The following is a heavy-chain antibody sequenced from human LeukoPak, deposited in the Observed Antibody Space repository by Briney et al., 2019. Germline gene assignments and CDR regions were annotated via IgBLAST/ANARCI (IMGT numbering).Heavy chain of an antibody. CDR2: IYHSGST. CDR1: GYSISSGYY. J-gene: IGHJ4*02. D-gene: IGHD3-10*01. V-gene: IGHV4-38-2*01. CDR3: ARGGPGSHFDY. Sequence: SETLSLTCAVSGYSISSGYYWGWIRQPPGKGLEWIGSIYHSGSTYYNPSLKSRVTISVDTSKNQFSLKLSSVTAADTAVYYCARGGPGSHFDYWGRGTLVTVSS.